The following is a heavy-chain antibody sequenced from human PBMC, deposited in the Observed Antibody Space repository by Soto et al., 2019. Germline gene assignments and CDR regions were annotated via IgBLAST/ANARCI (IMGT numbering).Heavy chain of an antibody. Sequence: QVQLVESGGGVVQPGGSLRLSCAASGFSFSSNAMHWVRQAPVKGLEWVAVIWYDGSDKYYVDSVKGRFTISRDNSKNTLYLQMNSLRAEDTAVYYCARGTNWNVYYCYGMDVWGQGTTVTVSS. D-gene: IGHD1-1*01. J-gene: IGHJ6*02. V-gene: IGHV3-33*01. CDR2: IWYDGSDK. CDR3: ARGTNWNVYYCYGMDV. CDR1: GFSFSSNA.